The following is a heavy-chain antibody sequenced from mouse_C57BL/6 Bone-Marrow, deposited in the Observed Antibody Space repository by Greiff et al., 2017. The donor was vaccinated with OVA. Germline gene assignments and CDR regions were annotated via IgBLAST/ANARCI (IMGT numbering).Heavy chain of an antibody. CDR2: MRSKSSNYAT. J-gene: IGHJ4*01. V-gene: IGHV10-3*01. CDR3: LRVGDWSYAMDY. Sequence: EVHLVESGGGLVQPKGSLKLSCAASGFTFNTYAMHWVRQAPGKGLEWVARMRSKSSNYATYYADSVKDRFTISRDDSQSMLYLQMNNLKTEDTAMYYCLRVGDWSYAMDYWGQGTSVTVSS. CDR1: GFTFNTYA. D-gene: IGHD3-3*01.